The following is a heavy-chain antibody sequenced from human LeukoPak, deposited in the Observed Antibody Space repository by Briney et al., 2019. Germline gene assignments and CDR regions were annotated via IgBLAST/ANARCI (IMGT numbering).Heavy chain of an antibody. D-gene: IGHD2-2*01. J-gene: IGHJ4*02. CDR3: ARHGSTYALRN. CDR2: IYYSGST. CDR1: GGSIYSYY. Sequence: KPSETLSLTCTVSGGSIYSYYWSWIRPPPRKGLEWIGYIYYSGSTNYHPSLKSRATISVDTSKNQFSLKLSSVTAADTAVYYCARHGSTYALRNWGQGTLVTVSS. V-gene: IGHV4-59*08.